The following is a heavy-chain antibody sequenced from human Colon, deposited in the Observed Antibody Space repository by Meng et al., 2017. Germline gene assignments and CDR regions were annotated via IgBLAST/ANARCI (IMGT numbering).Heavy chain of an antibody. CDR1: GFSLIELS. CDR2: FDPEDGET. V-gene: IGHV1-24*01. CDR3: ATEEEKRIEGTGSGTPLLDS. D-gene: IGHD1-1*01. Sequence: ASVKVSCKVSGFSLIELSMHWVRQAPGKGLEWMGGFDPEDGETIYAQHFQGRVTMTEDTSTDTAYMELSSLGSDDTAVYYCATEEEKRIEGTGSGTPLLDSWGQGTLVTVSS. J-gene: IGHJ4*02.